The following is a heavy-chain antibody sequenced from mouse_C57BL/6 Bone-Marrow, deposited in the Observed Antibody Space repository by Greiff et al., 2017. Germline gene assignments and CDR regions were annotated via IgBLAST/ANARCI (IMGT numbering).Heavy chain of an antibody. V-gene: IGHV1-76*01. CDR2: IYPGSGNT. D-gene: IGHD1-1*01. J-gene: IGHJ2*01. Sequence: QVQLKESGAELVRPGASVKLSCKASGYTFTDYYINWVKQRPGQGLEWIARIYPGSGNTYYNEKFKGKATLTAEKASSTAYMQLSSLTSEDADVYFCARSHYYGSSYGYWGQGTTLTVSS. CDR1: GYTFTDYY. CDR3: ARSHYYGSSYGY.